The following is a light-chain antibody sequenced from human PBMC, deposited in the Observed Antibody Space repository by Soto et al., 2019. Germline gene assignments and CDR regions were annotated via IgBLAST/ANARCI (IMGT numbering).Light chain of an antibody. CDR2: GAS. CDR1: QSVSSSY. Sequence: EIVLTQSPGTLSLSPGERATLSCRASQSVSSSYLAWYQQKPGQAPRLLIYGASSRATGIPDRFSGSGSGTDFPLTISRLEPEDFAVYYCQQYGISPTFGQGTQVEIK. V-gene: IGKV3-20*01. CDR3: QQYGISPT. J-gene: IGKJ1*01.